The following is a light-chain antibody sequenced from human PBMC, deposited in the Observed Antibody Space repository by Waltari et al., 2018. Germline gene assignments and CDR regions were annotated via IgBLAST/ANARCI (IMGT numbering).Light chain of an antibody. J-gene: IGKJ1*01. CDR3: QQYYSTPWT. CDR2: WAS. CDR1: SVLNSSNNKNY. Sequence: SVLNSSNNKNYLAWYQQKPGQPPKLLIYWASTRESGVPDRFSGSGSGTDVTLTISSLQAEDVAVYYCQQYYSTPWTFGQGTKVEIK. V-gene: IGKV4-1*01.